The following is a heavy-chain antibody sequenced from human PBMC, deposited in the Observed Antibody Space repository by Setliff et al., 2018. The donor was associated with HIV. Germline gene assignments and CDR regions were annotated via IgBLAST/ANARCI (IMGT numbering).Heavy chain of an antibody. J-gene: IGHJ4*02. Sequence: SETLSLTCTVSGGSISSHYWIWIRQPPGKGLEWIGYIHYSGATNYNPSLKSRVTISLDTSRTQFSLRLSSVTAADTAVYYCARGRVFCNGDSCYHLDYWGQGIPVTVSS. CDR3: ARGRVFCNGDSCYHLDY. CDR2: IHYSGAT. V-gene: IGHV4-59*08. CDR1: GGSISSHY. D-gene: IGHD2-15*01.